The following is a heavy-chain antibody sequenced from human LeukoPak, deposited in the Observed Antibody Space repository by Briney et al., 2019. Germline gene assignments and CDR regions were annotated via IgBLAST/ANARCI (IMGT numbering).Heavy chain of an antibody. CDR3: AKSTGPIVVVIAAFDI. CDR1: GFTFSSYA. V-gene: IGHV3-23*01. J-gene: IGHJ3*02. CDR2: ISGSGGST. D-gene: IGHD2-21*01. Sequence: GRSLRLSCAASGFTFSSYAMSWVRQAPGKGLEWVSAISGSGGSTYYADSVKGRFTISRDNSKNTLYLQMNSLRAEDTAVYYCAKSTGPIVVVIAAFDIWGQGTMVTVSS.